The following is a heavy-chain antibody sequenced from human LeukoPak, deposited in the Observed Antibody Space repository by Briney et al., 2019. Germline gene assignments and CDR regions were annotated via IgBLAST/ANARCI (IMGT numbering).Heavy chain of an antibody. CDR3: AIDEPNYAPYDFDY. J-gene: IGHJ4*02. V-gene: IGHV3-15*01. Sequence: GGSLRLSCAASRFTFNNAWMNWVRQAPGKGLEWVGRIKSKADGETTDYDAPVKGRFTISRDDSNNMVYLQMNSLKIEDTAVYYCAIDEPNYAPYDFDYWGQGTLVTVSS. D-gene: IGHD4/OR15-4a*01. CDR2: IKSKADGETT. CDR1: RFTFNNAW.